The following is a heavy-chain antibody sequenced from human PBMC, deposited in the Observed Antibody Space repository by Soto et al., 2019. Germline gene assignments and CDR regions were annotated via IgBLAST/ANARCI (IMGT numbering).Heavy chain of an antibody. CDR3: ARDLGSNYYYYYYMDV. D-gene: IGHD4-4*01. Sequence: PGGSLRLSCAASGFTFSSYWMSWVHQAPGKGLEWVANIKQDGSEKYYVDSVKGRFTISRDNAKNSLYLQMNSLRAEDTAVYYCARDLGSNYYYYYYMDVWGKGTTVTVS. CDR2: IKQDGSEK. J-gene: IGHJ6*03. V-gene: IGHV3-7*01. CDR1: GFTFSSYW.